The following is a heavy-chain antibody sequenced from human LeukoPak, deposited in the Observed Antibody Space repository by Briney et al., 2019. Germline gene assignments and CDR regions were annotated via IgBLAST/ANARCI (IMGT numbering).Heavy chain of an antibody. D-gene: IGHD1-20*01. CDR3: ARGLTVKDY. CDR2: IKEDGSEK. CDR1: GFTFSTYW. J-gene: IGHJ4*02. Sequence: GGSLRLSCAASGFTFSTYWMMWSRQAPGKGLEWVANIKEDGSEKYYVDSVKGRFTISRDGAKNSLYLQMSSLRAEDTAVYYCARGLTVKDYWGQGTLVTVSS. V-gene: IGHV3-7*01.